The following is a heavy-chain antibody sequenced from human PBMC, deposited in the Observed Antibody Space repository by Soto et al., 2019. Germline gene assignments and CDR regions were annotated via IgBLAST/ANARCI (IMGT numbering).Heavy chain of an antibody. CDR2: IYWDDDK. CDR1: GFSLNTGGVG. Sequence: QITLKESGPTLAKPTQTLTLTCTFSGFSLNTGGVGVGWIRQPPGKALEWLAVIYWDDDKRYSPSLKSRLTITKDTSKNQVVLTMTNVDPVDTATYYCAHSPFFGDKLDYWGQGTLVTVSS. CDR3: AHSPFFGDKLDY. V-gene: IGHV2-5*02. J-gene: IGHJ4*02. D-gene: IGHD2-21*01.